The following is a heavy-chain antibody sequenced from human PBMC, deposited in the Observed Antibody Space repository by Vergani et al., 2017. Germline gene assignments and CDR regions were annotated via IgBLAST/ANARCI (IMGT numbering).Heavy chain of an antibody. Sequence: EVQLVESGGGIVKPGGSLRLSCVASGFSFRNAWMNWARQVPGKGLVWVSGMNGDGDTISYADSVKGRFTISRDNAKNTLFLQMNSLRAEDTAVYYCARARKXRFGVVWENWFDPWGQGTLVTVSS. CDR3: ARARKXRFGVVWENWFDP. J-gene: IGHJ5*02. CDR1: GFSFRNAW. V-gene: IGHV3-74*02. CDR2: MNGDGDTI. D-gene: IGHD3-3*01.